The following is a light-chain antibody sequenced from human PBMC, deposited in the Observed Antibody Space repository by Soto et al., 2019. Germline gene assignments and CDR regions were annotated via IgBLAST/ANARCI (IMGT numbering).Light chain of an antibody. J-gene: IGKJ2*01. CDR1: QTISNW. V-gene: IGKV1-12*01. CDR3: QQTHSLPPT. Sequence: DIQMTQSPSTLSASVGDRVTITCRASQTISNWLAWYQQKPGKAPTLLIYDASSLQSGVPSRLSGSGSATYFTLTIHNLQPEDFATYYCQQTHSLPPTFGQGTKVDIK. CDR2: DAS.